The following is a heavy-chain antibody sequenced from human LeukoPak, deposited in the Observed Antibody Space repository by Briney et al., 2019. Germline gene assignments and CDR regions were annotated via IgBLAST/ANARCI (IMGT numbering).Heavy chain of an antibody. Sequence: GGSLRLSCAASGFTFSAYTIQWVRQAPGKGLEYVSAISNNGGSTYYANSVKGRFTISRDNSKNTLYLQMGSLRAEDMAVYYCAREKGGFDIWGQGTMVTVSS. CDR1: GFTFSAYT. CDR3: AREKGGFDI. J-gene: IGHJ3*02. D-gene: IGHD2-15*01. CDR2: ISNNGGST. V-gene: IGHV3-64*01.